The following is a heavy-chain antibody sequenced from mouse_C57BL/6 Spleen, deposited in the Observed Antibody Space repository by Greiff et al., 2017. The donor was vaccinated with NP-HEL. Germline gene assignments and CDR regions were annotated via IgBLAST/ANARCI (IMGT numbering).Heavy chain of an antibody. Sequence: QVQLKESGAELVKPGASVKISCKASGYAFSSYWMNWVKQRPGKGLEWIGQIYPGDGDTNYNGKFKGKATLTADKSSSTAYMQLSSLTSEDSAVYFCARSSSGSYAMDYWGQGTSVTVSS. V-gene: IGHV1-80*01. CDR1: GYAFSSYW. D-gene: IGHD3-2*02. CDR3: ARSSSGSYAMDY. CDR2: IYPGDGDT. J-gene: IGHJ4*01.